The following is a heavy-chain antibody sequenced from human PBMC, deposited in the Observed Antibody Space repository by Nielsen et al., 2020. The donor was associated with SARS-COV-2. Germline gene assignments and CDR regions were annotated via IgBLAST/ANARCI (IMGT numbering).Heavy chain of an antibody. V-gene: IGHV4-59*01. Sequence: SETLSLTCTVSGGSISSYYWSWIRQPPGKGLEWIGFIYHSGSTNYNPSLKSRVVISADTSKKQISLRLTSVTAADSAVYYCAREGDCNSGICYIRGMDVWGEGTTVTVSS. CDR2: IYHSGST. CDR3: AREGDCNSGICYIRGMDV. D-gene: IGHD3-10*02. J-gene: IGHJ6*03. CDR1: GGSISSYY.